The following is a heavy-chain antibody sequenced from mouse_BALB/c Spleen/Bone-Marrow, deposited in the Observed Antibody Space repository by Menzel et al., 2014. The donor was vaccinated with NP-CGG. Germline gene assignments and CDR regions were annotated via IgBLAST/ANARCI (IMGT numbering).Heavy chain of an antibody. CDR3: TGEGTYDGCSVHFDY. CDR2: INPRNTYS. V-gene: IGHV1-4*01. J-gene: IGHJ2*01. Sequence: VQLQESGAELARPGASVKMSCKASGYSFTSYTMHWVKQRPGQGLEWIAYINPRNTYSDYNQKFKDRATVTADKSSSTANMQRSSLTSEDSAVYYCTGEGTYDGCSVHFDYWGQGTTLTVSS. CDR1: GYSFTSYT. D-gene: IGHD2-3*01.